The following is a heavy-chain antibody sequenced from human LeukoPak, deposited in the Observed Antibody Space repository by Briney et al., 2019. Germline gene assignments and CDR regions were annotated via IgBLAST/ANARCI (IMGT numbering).Heavy chain of an antibody. J-gene: IGHJ4*02. CDR3: ALSSSWYYFDY. CDR2: INTNTGNP. CDR1: GYTFTSYA. D-gene: IGHD6-13*01. V-gene: IGHV7-4-1*02. Sequence: ASVKVSCKASGYTFTSYAMNWVRQAPGQGFEWMGWINTNTGNPTYAQGFTGRFVFSLDTSVSTAYLQISSLKAEDTAVYYCALSSSWYYFDYWGQGTLVTVSS.